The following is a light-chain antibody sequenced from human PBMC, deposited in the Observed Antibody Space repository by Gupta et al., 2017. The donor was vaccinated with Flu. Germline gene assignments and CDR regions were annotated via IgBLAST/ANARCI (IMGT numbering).Light chain of an antibody. CDR3: TAVDNCGTEEV. Sequence: GQTARLTCSGEALAKQDDNWYQQKPGQAPLVVMYKNSKRPSGIPDRFSGSKSGTTATLTISGVQAEDEADYYCTAVDNCGTEEVFGTGTKVTVL. CDR2: KNS. V-gene: IGLV3-25*03. J-gene: IGLJ1*01. CDR1: ALAKQD.